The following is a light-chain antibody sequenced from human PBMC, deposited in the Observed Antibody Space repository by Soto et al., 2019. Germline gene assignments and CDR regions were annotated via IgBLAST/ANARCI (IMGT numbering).Light chain of an antibody. CDR2: GSS. V-gene: IGKV1-27*01. Sequence: DIQMTQSPEFLSASVGDRVTLTCRASQGIGGSVAWYQQKPGEVPKLLIYGSSKVFSGVSSRFSGAGSGTDFTLTISSLQPEDLATYYCQNYNTAPYTCGPGTTV. CDR1: QGIGGS. J-gene: IGKJ2*01. CDR3: QNYNTAPYT.